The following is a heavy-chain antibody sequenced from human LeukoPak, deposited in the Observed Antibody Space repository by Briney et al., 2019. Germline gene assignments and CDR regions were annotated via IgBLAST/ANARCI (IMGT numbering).Heavy chain of an antibody. D-gene: IGHD3-22*01. V-gene: IGHV4-59*01. CDR1: GGSISSYY. CDR2: IYYSGST. Sequence: SETLSLTCTASGGSISSYYWSWIRQPPGKGLEWIGYIYYSGSTNYNPSLKSRVTISVDTSKNQFSLKLSSVTAADTAVYYCAREGYDSSGYSTGFDYWGQGTLVTVSS. CDR3: AREGYDSSGYSTGFDY. J-gene: IGHJ4*02.